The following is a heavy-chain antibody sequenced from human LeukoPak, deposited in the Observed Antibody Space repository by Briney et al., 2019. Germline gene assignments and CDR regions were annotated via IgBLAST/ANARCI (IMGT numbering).Heavy chain of an antibody. D-gene: IGHD4-17*01. J-gene: IGHJ4*02. Sequence: PGRSLRLSCAASGFTFSDYGMHWVRQAPGEGLEWVAVISYDGSNKYSADSVKGRFTISRDNSKNTLYLQMNSLRAEDTAVYYCAKGEDYGDYVLSYWGQGTLVTVSS. CDR1: GFTFSDYG. CDR3: AKGEDYGDYVLSY. V-gene: IGHV3-30*18. CDR2: ISYDGSNK.